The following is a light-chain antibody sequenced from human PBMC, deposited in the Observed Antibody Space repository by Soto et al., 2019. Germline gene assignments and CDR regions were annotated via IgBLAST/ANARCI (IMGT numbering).Light chain of an antibody. CDR2: GAF. CDR3: QQYGTSPLT. Sequence: VLTQSPDSLSLSPGERATLSCRASQYISTKLAWYQQKPGQAPRLLFSGAFNRATDTPDRFSGSGSGTDFTLIISGVEAEDFAVYYCQQYGTSPLTFGPGTRVD. J-gene: IGKJ3*01. CDR1: QYISTK. V-gene: IGKV3-20*01.